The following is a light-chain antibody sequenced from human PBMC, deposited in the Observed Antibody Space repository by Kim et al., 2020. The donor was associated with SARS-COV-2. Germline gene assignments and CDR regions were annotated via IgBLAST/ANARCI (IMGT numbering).Light chain of an antibody. CDR2: GNN. CDR1: NSNIGAGYD. CDR3: QSHDSKLSGYV. J-gene: IGLJ2*01. Sequence: QSVLTQPPSVSGAPGQRVTISCTGSNSNIGAGYDVHWYQQLPGTAPNLLIYGNNERPSGVPDRFSASKSGASASLAITGLQFEDEADYYCQSHDSKLSGYVFGGGTQLTVL. V-gene: IGLV1-40*01.